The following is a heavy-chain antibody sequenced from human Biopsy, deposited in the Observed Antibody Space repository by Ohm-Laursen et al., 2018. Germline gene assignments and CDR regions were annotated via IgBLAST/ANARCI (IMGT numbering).Heavy chain of an antibody. D-gene: IGHD4-11*01. CDR1: GFTFSSYG. V-gene: IGHV3-48*01. CDR2: ISSSSGTI. J-gene: IGHJ4*02. CDR3: ARDSTINTVTTADY. Sequence: SLRLSCAAPGFTFSSYGMNWVRQAPTKGLEWVSYISSSSGTIYYADSVKGRFTISRDNAKSSLYLQMNSLRAEDTAVYYCARDSTINTVTTADYWGQGTLVTVSS.